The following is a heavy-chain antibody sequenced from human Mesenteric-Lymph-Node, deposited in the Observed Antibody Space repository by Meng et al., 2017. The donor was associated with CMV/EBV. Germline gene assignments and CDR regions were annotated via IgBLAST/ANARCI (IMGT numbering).Heavy chain of an antibody. D-gene: IGHD2-2*01. Sequence: ASVKVSCKASGYTFTSYGISWVRQAPGQGLEWMGWISAYNGNTNYAQKLQGRVTMTTDTSTSTVYMEVSGLRSEDTAVYYCATREGHCSSPTCPPYSSGMSVWGQGTTVTVSS. CDR2: ISAYNGNT. J-gene: IGHJ6*02. CDR1: GYTFTSYG. V-gene: IGHV1-18*01. CDR3: ATREGHCSSPTCPPYSSGMSV.